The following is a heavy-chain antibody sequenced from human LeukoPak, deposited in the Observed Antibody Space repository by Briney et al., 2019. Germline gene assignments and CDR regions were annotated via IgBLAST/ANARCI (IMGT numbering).Heavy chain of an antibody. CDR3: ARDYDFWSGYYDY. V-gene: IGHV4-34*01. CDR2: INHSGST. D-gene: IGHD3-3*01. Sequence: SETLSLTCAVYGGSFSGYYWSWIRQPPGKGLEWIGEINHSGSTNYNPSLKGRVTISVDTSKNQFSLKLSSVTAADTAVYYCARDYDFWSGYYDYWGQGTLVTVSS. J-gene: IGHJ4*02. CDR1: GGSFSGYY.